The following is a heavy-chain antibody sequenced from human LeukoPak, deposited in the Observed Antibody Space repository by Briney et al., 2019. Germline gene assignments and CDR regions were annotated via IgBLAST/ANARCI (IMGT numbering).Heavy chain of an antibody. D-gene: IGHD2-15*01. V-gene: IGHV3-11*05. CDR1: GFTFTDFY. Sequence: GGSLRLSCAASGFTFTDFYMNWIRQAPGKGPEWISFIGSSSTRTNYADSVKGRFTISRDNAKNSLFLQMNSLRAEDTAIYYCAKEREAYCSGGSCYGSDKLFPADYWGQGTLVTVSS. J-gene: IGHJ4*02. CDR2: IGSSSTRT. CDR3: AKEREAYCSGGSCYGSDKLFPADY.